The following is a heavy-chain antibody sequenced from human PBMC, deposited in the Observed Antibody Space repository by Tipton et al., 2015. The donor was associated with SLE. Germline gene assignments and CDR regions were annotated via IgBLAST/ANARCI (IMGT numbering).Heavy chain of an antibody. CDR3: ARTEELRGAGTGFDY. Sequence: GLVKPSETLSLTCTVSGGSISSYYWSWIRQPPGKGLEWIGYIYYSGSTNYNPSLKSRVTISVDTSKNQFSLKLSSVTAADTAVYYCARTEELRGAGTGFDYWGQGTLVTVSS. CDR2: IYYSGST. D-gene: IGHD1-7*01. V-gene: IGHV4-59*01. CDR1: GGSISSYY. J-gene: IGHJ4*02.